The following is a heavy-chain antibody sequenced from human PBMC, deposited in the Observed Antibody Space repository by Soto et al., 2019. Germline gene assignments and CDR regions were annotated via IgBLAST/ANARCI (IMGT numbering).Heavy chain of an antibody. CDR3: ARKGVTMIVIRNDAFDI. Sequence: PGESLKISCKGSGYSFTSYWISWVRQMPGKGLEWMGRIDPSDSYTNYSPSFQGHVTISADKSISTAYLQWSSLKASDTAMYYCARKGVTMIVIRNDAFDIWGQGTMVTVSS. CDR2: IDPSDSYT. D-gene: IGHD3-22*01. CDR1: GYSFTSYW. V-gene: IGHV5-10-1*01. J-gene: IGHJ3*02.